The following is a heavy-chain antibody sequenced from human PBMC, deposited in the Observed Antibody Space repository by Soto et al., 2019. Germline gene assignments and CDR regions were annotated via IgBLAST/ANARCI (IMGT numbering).Heavy chain of an antibody. J-gene: IGHJ3*02. CDR3: ARTDSFDM. Sequence: ESGGGLGQPGGSLRLSCAASTFSFSSFSMNWVRQAPGKGLEWVSYISNTGGTIYYADSVKGRFTVSRDSARNSLYLQMNSLRAEDTAVYYCARTDSFDMWGQGTMVTVSS. CDR1: TFSFSSFS. CDR2: ISNTGGTI. V-gene: IGHV3-48*01.